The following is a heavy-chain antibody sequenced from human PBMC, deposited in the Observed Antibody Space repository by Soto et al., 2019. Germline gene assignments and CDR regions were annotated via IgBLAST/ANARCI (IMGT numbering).Heavy chain of an antibody. V-gene: IGHV3-23*01. J-gene: IGHJ6*02. Sequence: RLSCAASGFTFSSYAMSWVRQAPGKGLEWVSAISGSGGSTYYADSVKGRFTISRDNSKNTLYLQMNSLRAEDTAVYYCAKPPQGYSSLYGMDVWGQGRQGTVSS. CDR3: AKPPQGYSSLYGMDV. CDR1: GFTFSSYA. D-gene: IGHD6-19*01. CDR2: ISGSGGST.